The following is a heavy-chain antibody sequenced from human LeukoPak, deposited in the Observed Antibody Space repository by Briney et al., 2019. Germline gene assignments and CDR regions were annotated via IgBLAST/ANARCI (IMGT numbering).Heavy chain of an antibody. CDR2: INPNSGGT. V-gene: IGHV1-2*02. CDR1: GYTFTGYY. CDR3: ARSESCSGGSCYSPFYYYYYGMDV. Sequence: ASVKVSCKASGYTFTGYYMHWVRQAPGQGLEWMGWINPNSGGTNYAQKFQGRVTMTRDTSISTAYMELSRLRSDDTAVCYCARSESCSGGSCYSPFYYYYYGMDVWGQGTTVTVSS. D-gene: IGHD2-15*01. J-gene: IGHJ6*02.